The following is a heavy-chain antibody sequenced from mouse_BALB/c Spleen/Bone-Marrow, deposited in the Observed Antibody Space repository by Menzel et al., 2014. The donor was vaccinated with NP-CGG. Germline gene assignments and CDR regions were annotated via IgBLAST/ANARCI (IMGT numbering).Heavy chain of an antibody. Sequence: EVQLVESGGGLVQPGRSLKLSCAASGFDFSGFWMGWVRQAPGKGLEWIGEINPDSSTINYAPSLKDRFVISRDNAKNTLYLQVSKVRSEDTALYYCAGLGYYGGFAYWGQGTLVTVSA. CDR3: AGLGYYGGFAY. J-gene: IGHJ3*01. D-gene: IGHD2-3*01. CDR1: GFDFSGFW. V-gene: IGHV4-1*02. CDR2: INPDSSTI.